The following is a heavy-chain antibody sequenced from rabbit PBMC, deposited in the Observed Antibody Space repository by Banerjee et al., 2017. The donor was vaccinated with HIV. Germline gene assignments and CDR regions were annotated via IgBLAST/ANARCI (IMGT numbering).Heavy chain of an antibody. CDR1: GFDISSYH. D-gene: IGHD8-1*01. CDR2: IYAGDGNT. V-gene: IGHV1S43*01. J-gene: IGHJ4*01. CDR3: VRYAAGSYYSLFNL. Sequence: QQQLEESGGGLVKPGGTLTLTCTASGFDISSYHMTWVRQAPGKGLEWIGIIYAGDGNTYYASWVNGRFTISSHNAQNTLYLQLNSLTAADTATYFCVRYAAGSYYSLFNLWGPGTLVTVS.